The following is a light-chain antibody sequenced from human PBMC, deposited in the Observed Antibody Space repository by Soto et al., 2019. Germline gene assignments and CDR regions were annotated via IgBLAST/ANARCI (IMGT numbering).Light chain of an antibody. CDR3: QHSYDILWT. Sequence: DIQMTQSPSSLSASVGDRVTITCRASQSISRNLNWYQQKPGKAPNLLIFGSSTLQTGVPSRFTCSGSGTDFTLTISSLQPEDFATYYCQHSYDILWTFGQGTNVEIK. CDR2: GSS. J-gene: IGKJ1*01. CDR1: QSISRN. V-gene: IGKV1-39*01.